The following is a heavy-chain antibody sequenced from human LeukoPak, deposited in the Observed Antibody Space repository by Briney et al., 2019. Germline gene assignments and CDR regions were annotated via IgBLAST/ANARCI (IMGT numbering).Heavy chain of an antibody. J-gene: IGHJ3*02. Sequence: ASVKVSRKASGYTFTGYYMHWVRQAPGQGLEWMGWINPNSGGTNYAQKFQGRVTMTRDTSISTAYMELSRLRSDDTAVYYCARDRGKYYYDSSGYQPDAFDIWGQGTMVTVSS. CDR2: INPNSGGT. CDR1: GYTFTGYY. V-gene: IGHV1-2*02. CDR3: ARDRGKYYYDSSGYQPDAFDI. D-gene: IGHD3-22*01.